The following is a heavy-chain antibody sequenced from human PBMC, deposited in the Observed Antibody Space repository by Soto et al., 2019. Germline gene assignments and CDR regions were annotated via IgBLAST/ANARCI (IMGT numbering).Heavy chain of an antibody. D-gene: IGHD3-10*01. CDR2: IKQDGSEK. J-gene: IGHJ6*02. Sequence: EVQLVESGGGLVQPGGSLRLSCAASGFAFSSYWMSWVRQAPGKGLEWVANIKQDGSEKYYAESVKGRFTISRDNAKKSLHREMESLRVEDTAVYYCARDDYYGSGRHGTYYCYGLDVWGQGTTVTASS. CDR1: GFAFSSYW. V-gene: IGHV3-7*04. CDR3: ARDDYYGSGRHGTYYCYGLDV.